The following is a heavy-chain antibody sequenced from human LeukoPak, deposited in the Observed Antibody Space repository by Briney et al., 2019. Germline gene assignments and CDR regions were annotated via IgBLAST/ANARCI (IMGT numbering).Heavy chain of an antibody. J-gene: IGHJ5*02. CDR3: ARDLMDRDGSGIS. CDR2: ISYDGSNK. CDR1: GFTFSSYA. D-gene: IGHD3-10*01. Sequence: PGGSLRLSCAASGFTFSSYAMHWVRQAPGKGLEWVAVISYDGSNKYYADSVKGRFTISRDNSKNTLYLQMNSLRAEDTAVYYCARDLMDRDGSGISWGQGTLVTVSS. V-gene: IGHV3-30*04.